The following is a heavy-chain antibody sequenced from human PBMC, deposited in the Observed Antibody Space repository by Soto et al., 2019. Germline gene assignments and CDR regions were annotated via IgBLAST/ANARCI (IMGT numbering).Heavy chain of an antibody. CDR1: GLTVSGTKY. CDR3: ARWLEREPAFDV. CDR2: LYDVFGS. J-gene: IGHJ3*01. V-gene: IGHV3-53*01. Sequence: DVQLVESGGGLIQPGESLRLSCVAFGLTVSGTKYVAWVRQAPGKGLEWVSALYDVFGSFYADSVKGRFTTASDRSRSTVYLQMNELRPDDTAVYDCARWLEREPAFDVWGQGAAVIVSP. D-gene: IGHD1-1*01.